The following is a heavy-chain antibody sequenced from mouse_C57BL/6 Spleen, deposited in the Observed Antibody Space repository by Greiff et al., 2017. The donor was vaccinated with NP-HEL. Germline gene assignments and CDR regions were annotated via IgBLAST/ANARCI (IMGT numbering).Heavy chain of an antibody. D-gene: IGHD2-4*01. CDR3: ALYDYDEAWFAY. J-gene: IGHJ3*01. CDR2: IDPSDSET. CDR1: GYTFTSYW. V-gene: IGHV1-52*01. Sequence: QVQLQQPGAELVRPGSSVKLSCKASGYTFTSYWMHWVKQRPIQGLEWIGNIDPSDSETHYNQKFEDKATLTVDKSSSTAYMQLSSLTSEDSAVYYCALYDYDEAWFAYWGQGTLVTVSA.